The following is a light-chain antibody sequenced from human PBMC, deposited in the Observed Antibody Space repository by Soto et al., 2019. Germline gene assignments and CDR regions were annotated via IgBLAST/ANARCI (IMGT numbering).Light chain of an antibody. CDR3: SAWTRSRTVV. CDR1: SGDIGSYNY. CDR2: DVN. J-gene: IGLJ3*02. V-gene: IGLV2-14*03. Sequence: QSALTQPASVSGSPGQSIAISCNGTSGDIGSYNYVCWYQQHPGKVPKLMTYDVNNRPSGVSDRFSGSKSGNTATLTISGLQAEDEADHYCSAWTRSRTVVFGGGTKLTVL.